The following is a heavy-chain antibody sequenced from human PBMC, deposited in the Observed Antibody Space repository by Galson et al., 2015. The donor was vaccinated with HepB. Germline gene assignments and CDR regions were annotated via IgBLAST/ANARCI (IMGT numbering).Heavy chain of an antibody. CDR1: GYTFTSYY. CDR3: ARVHCSSTSCYSAQH. J-gene: IGHJ1*01. D-gene: IGHD2-2*01. CDR2: INPSGGST. V-gene: IGHV1-46*03. Sequence: CKASGYTFTSYYMHWVRQAPGQGLEWMGIINPSGGSTSYAQKFQGRVTMTRDTSTSTVYMELSSLRSEDTAVYYCARVHCSSTSCYSAQHWGQGTLVTVSS.